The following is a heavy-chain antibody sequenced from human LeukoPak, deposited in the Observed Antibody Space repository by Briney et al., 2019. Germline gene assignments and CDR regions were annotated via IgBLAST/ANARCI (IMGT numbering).Heavy chain of an antibody. J-gene: IGHJ4*02. D-gene: IGHD3-22*01. CDR1: GFSISDFA. Sequence: GRSLRLSCAASGFSISDFAMNWVRQAPGKGLEWVAFIAYDGSNKYYGDSVKGRFTISRDTSKNTLYLQMNSLRAEDTAVYYCARGSSGYYNYFDYWGQGTLVTVSS. CDR2: IAYDGSNK. CDR3: ARGSSGYYNYFDY. V-gene: IGHV3-30*14.